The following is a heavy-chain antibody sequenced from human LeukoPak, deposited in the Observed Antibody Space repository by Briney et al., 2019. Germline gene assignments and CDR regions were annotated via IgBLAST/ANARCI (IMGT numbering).Heavy chain of an antibody. CDR1: GFTFTTYW. Sequence: GGSLRLSCAASGFTFTTYWMHWVRQAPGKGLEWVSRIKGDEMTTNYADSVKGRFTISRDNSKNTLYLQMNSLRAEDTAVYYCARIGDPYYYDSSGPTDFDYWGQGTLVTVSS. J-gene: IGHJ4*02. V-gene: IGHV3-74*01. CDR2: IKGDEMTT. CDR3: ARIGDPYYYDSSGPTDFDY. D-gene: IGHD3-22*01.